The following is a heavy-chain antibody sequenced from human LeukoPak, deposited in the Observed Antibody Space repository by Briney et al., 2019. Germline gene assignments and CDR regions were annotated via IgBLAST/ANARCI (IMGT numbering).Heavy chain of an antibody. CDR1: GGTFSSYA. V-gene: IGHV1-69*13. D-gene: IGHD6-13*01. CDR2: IIPIFGTA. CDR3: ARDAYSSSWYGRDYYYYYMDV. Sequence: ASVKVSCKASGGTFSSYAISWVRQAPGQGLEWMGGIIPIFGTANYAQKFQGRVTITADESTSTAYMELSSLRSEDTAVYYCARDAYSSSWYGRDYYYYYMDVWGKGTTVTVSS. J-gene: IGHJ6*03.